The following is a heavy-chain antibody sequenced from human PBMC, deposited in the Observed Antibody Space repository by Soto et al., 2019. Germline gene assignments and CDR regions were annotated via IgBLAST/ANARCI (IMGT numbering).Heavy chain of an antibody. D-gene: IGHD5-12*01. CDR2: IIPKLGSA. V-gene: IGHV1-69*01. J-gene: IGHJ4*02. CDR3: ARVGVGYNFGAVN. Sequence: QVQLVQSGAEVKEPGSSVKVSCKASGGGNLRDYRTTWVRRAPGQGLEWMGGIIPKLGSANYAQNFPGRVTVTAAESTNTVYMELRSLRSDGTAVYFCARVGVGYNFGAVNWGQGTPVTSSS. CDR1: GGGNLRDYR.